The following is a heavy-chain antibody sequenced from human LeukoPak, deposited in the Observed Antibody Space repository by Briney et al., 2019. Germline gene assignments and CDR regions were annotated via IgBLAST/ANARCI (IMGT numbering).Heavy chain of an antibody. CDR1: GGSISSYY. J-gene: IGHJ4*02. CDR2: INHSGSA. D-gene: IGHD4-17*01. CDR3: ARGQGTVTTH. Sequence: SETLSLTCTVSGGSISSYYWSWIRQPPGKGLEWIGEINHSGSANYNPSLKSRVTISLDTSKNQFSLKVSSVTAADTAVYYCARGQGTVTTHWGQGTLVTVSS. V-gene: IGHV4-34*01.